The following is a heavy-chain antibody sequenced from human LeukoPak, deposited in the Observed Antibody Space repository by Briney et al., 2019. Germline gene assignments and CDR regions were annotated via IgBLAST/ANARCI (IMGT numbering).Heavy chain of an antibody. D-gene: IGHD6-13*01. Sequence: PGRSLRLSCAASGCTFSSYAMHWVRQAPGKGLEWVAVISYDGSNKYYADSVKGRFTISRDNSKNTLYLQMNSLRAEDTAVYYCARALTSAAAGTFYFDYWGQGTLVTVSS. CDR3: ARALTSAAAGTFYFDY. CDR1: GCTFSSYA. V-gene: IGHV3-30*04. J-gene: IGHJ4*02. CDR2: ISYDGSNK.